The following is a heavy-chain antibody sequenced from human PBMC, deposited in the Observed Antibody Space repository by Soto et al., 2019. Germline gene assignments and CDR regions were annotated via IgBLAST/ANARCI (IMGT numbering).Heavy chain of an antibody. CDR2: ISVGGGDT. Sequence: GGSLRLSCAATGFTFNNYAMSWVRQAPGKGLEWVSGISVGGGDTYYADSVKGRFTISRDNSNNRLYLQMSSLRAEDTALYYCAKVVPAAGYYFDYWGPGTMVTVSS. CDR1: GFTFNNYA. J-gene: IGHJ4*02. CDR3: AKVVPAAGYYFDY. V-gene: IGHV3-23*01. D-gene: IGHD2-2*01.